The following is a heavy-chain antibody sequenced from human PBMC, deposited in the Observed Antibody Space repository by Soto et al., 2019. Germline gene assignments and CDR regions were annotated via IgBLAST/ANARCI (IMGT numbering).Heavy chain of an antibody. CDR2: IVVGSGNT. Sequence: GASVKVSCKASGFTFTSSAVQWVRQARGQRLEWIGWIVVGSGNTNYAQKFQERVTITRDMSTSTAYMELSSLRSEDTAVYYCAADTNEASPPDPWGQGTLVTVSS. D-gene: IGHD1-26*01. CDR1: GFTFTSSA. V-gene: IGHV1-58*01. J-gene: IGHJ5*02. CDR3: AADTNEASPPDP.